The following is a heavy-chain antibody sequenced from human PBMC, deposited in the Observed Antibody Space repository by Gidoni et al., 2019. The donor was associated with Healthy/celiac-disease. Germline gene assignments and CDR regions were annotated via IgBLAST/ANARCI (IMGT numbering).Heavy chain of an antibody. CDR1: GFTFSSYA. CDR3: ARDRYSSGWYGGGLDY. V-gene: IGHV3-30-3*01. J-gene: IGHJ4*02. CDR2: ISDDGSNK. D-gene: IGHD6-19*01. Sequence: QVQLVESGGGVVQPGRSLRLSCAASGFTFSSYAMHWVRQAPGKGLEWVAVISDDGSNKYYADSVKGRFTISRDNSKNTLYLQMNSLRAEDTAVYYCARDRYSSGWYGGGLDYWGQGTLVTVSS.